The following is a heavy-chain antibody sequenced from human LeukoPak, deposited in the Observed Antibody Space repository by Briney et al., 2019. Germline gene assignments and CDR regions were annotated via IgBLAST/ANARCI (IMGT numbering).Heavy chain of an antibody. Sequence: GGSLRLSCAASGFTSSSYAMSWVRQAPGKGLEWVSAISGSGGSRYYADSVKGRFTISRDNSKNMVWLQINSPTAEDTATYYCAKDGNWARFEDWGQGTLVTVSS. J-gene: IGHJ4*02. CDR1: GFTSSSYA. CDR3: AKDGNWARFED. D-gene: IGHD7-27*01. V-gene: IGHV3-23*01. CDR2: ISGSGGSR.